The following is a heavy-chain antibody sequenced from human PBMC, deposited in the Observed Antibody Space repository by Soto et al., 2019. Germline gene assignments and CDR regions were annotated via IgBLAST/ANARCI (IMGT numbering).Heavy chain of an antibody. CDR3: AREVSIPNLNWFDP. J-gene: IGHJ5*02. CDR1: GGSFSGYY. D-gene: IGHD2-2*01. Sequence: SETLSLTCAVYGGSFSGYYWSWIRQPPGKGLEWTGEINHSGSTNYNPSLKSRVTISVDTSKNQFSLKLSSVTAADTAVYYCAREVSIPNLNWFDPWGQGTLVTVSS. V-gene: IGHV4-34*01. CDR2: INHSGST.